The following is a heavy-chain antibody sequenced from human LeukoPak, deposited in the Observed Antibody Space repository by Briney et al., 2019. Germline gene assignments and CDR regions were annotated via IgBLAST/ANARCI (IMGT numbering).Heavy chain of an antibody. Sequence: GGTLRLSCAASGFTFSSYGMSWVRQAPGKGLEWVAAISGSGGSTYYADSVKGRFTISRDNSKNTLYLQMNSLRAEDTAVYYCAELGITMIGGVWGKGTTVTISS. D-gene: IGHD3-10*02. CDR1: GFTFSSYG. V-gene: IGHV3-23*01. CDR2: ISGSGGST. J-gene: IGHJ6*04. CDR3: AELGITMIGGV.